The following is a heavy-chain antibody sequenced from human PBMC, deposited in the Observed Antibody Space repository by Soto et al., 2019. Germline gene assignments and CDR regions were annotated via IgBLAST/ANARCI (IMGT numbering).Heavy chain of an antibody. CDR1: GGSFSGYF. Sequence: SETLSLTCAVYGGSFSGYFWNWIRQTPGKGLEWIGKVNHSGSTNYNPSLKSRVIISLETSKNQFSLILTSVTAADTAVYYCARGLSSSATFYHYYGMDVWGQGTTVTVSS. D-gene: IGHD6-6*01. V-gene: IGHV4-34*01. CDR2: VNHSGST. CDR3: ARGLSSSATFYHYYGMDV. J-gene: IGHJ6*02.